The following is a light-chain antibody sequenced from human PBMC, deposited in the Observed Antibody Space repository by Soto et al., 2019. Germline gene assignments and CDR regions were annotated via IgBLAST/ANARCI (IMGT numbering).Light chain of an antibody. J-gene: IGLJ2*01. CDR1: NSDIGIYNL. CDR2: EVA. Sequence: QSVLPQPASVSGSPGQSITISCTGTNSDIGIYNLVSWYQQHPGKVPKVIIYEVAKRPSGVSDRFSGSKSVNTASLTISGLQAEDEADYYCCSYAGTTTFVVFGGGTKVTVL. CDR3: CSYAGTTTFVV. V-gene: IGLV2-23*02.